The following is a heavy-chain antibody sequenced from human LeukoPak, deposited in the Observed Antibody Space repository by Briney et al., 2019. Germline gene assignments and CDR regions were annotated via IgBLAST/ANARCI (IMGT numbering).Heavy chain of an antibody. CDR1: GGSISSYY. Sequence: SETLSLTCTASGGSISSYYWSWIRQPAGKGLEWIGYIYYSGSTNYNPSLKSRVTISVDTSKNQFSLKLSSVTAADTAVYYCARHNRGWPRTFGFDPWGQGTLVTVSS. V-gene: IGHV4-59*08. J-gene: IGHJ5*02. CDR2: IYYSGST. D-gene: IGHD1-14*01. CDR3: ARHNRGWPRTFGFDP.